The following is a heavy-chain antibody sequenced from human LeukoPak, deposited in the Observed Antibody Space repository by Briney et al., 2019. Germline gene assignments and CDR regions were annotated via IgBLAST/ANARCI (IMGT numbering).Heavy chain of an antibody. V-gene: IGHV4-31*03. Sequence: SETLSLTCSVSGGSTTSGGYYWSWVRQRPGKGLEWIGYIYYNGNTYYSPSVRRRVTISIDTPKNQFSLKLRSVTAADTAVYYCARERVGGNRRDDSSIWAQGTMVTVSS. CDR2: IYYNGNT. CDR1: GGSTTSGGYY. J-gene: IGHJ3*02. D-gene: IGHD3-16*01. CDR3: ARERVGGNRRDDSSI.